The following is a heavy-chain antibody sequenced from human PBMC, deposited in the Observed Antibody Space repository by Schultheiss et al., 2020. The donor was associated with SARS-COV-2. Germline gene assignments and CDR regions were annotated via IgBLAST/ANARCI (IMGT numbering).Heavy chain of an antibody. Sequence: GGSLRLSCAASGFTFSSYSMNWVRQAPGKGLEWVSAISGSGGSTYYADSVKGRFTISRDNSKNTLYLQMNSLKAEDTAVYYCAKDPDTVTSGYYFDYWGQGTLVTVSS. J-gene: IGHJ4*02. CDR2: ISGSGGST. CDR1: GFTFSSYS. D-gene: IGHD4-11*01. V-gene: IGHV3-23*01. CDR3: AKDPDTVTSGYYFDY.